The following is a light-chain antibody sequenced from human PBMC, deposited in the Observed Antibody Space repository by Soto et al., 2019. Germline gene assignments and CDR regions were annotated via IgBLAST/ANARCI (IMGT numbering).Light chain of an antibody. CDR1: QSVSSY. CDR2: DAS. Sequence: EIVLTQSPATLSLSPGERATLSCRASQSVSSYLASYQQKPGQAPRLLIYDASNRATGIPARFSGSGSGTDFTLTISSLEPEDFAVYYCQQRSNWPPLTFGGGTKVEIK. V-gene: IGKV3-11*01. CDR3: QQRSNWPPLT. J-gene: IGKJ4*01.